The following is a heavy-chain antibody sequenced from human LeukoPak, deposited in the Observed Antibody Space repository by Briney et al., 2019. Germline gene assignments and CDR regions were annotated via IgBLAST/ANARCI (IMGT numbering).Heavy chain of an antibody. V-gene: IGHV3-53*01. D-gene: IGHD6-19*01. CDR3: ARLNAVAGNFDY. CDR2: IYSGCST. J-gene: IGHJ4*02. CDR1: GFTVSSNY. Sequence: GGSLRLSCAASGFTVSSNYMSWVRQAPGKGLEWVSVIYSGCSTYYADSVKGRFTISRDNSKNTLYLQMNSLRAEDTAVYYCARLNAVAGNFDYWGQGALVTVSS.